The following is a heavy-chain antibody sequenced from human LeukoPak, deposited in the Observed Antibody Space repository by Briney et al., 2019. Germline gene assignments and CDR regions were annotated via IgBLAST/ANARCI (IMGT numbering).Heavy chain of an antibody. Sequence: SETLSLTCAVYGGSFSGYYWSWIRQPPGKGLEWIGEINHSGSTNYNPSLKSRVTISVDTSKNQFSLKLSSVTAADTAVYYCARHVYDYYGSEHADYWGQGTLVTVSS. V-gene: IGHV4-34*01. CDR3: ARHVYDYYGSEHADY. CDR2: INHSGST. J-gene: IGHJ4*02. CDR1: GGSFSGYY. D-gene: IGHD3-10*01.